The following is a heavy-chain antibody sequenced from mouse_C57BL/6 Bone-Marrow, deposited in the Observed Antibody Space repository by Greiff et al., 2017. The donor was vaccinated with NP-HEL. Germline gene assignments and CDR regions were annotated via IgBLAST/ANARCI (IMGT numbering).Heavy chain of an antibody. J-gene: IGHJ1*03. Sequence: EVQLQQSGPELVKPGASVKISCKVSGYTFTDYYMNWVKQSHGKSLEWIGDINPNNGGTSYNQKFKGKATLTVDKSSSTAYMELRSLTSEDSAVYYCARDGYYSSWYFDVWGTGTTVTVSS. D-gene: IGHD2-3*01. CDR3: ARDGYYSSWYFDV. CDR1: GYTFTDYY. CDR2: INPNNGGT. V-gene: IGHV1-26*01.